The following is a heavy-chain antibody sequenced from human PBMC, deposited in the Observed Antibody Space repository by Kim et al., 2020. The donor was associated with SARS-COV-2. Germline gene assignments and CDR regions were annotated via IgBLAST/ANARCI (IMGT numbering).Heavy chain of an antibody. D-gene: IGHD2-2*01. J-gene: IGHJ4*02. CDR3: ARGIGPCSSSSCPWVFDY. CDR2: INHSGST. CDR1: GGSFSGYY. V-gene: IGHV4-34*01. Sequence: SETLSLTCAVYGGSFSGYYWSWIRQPPGKGQERIWEINHSGSTNYNPSLNSRVTITVDTSKNQFSLKLSSVTAAATAVDYCARGIGPCSSSSCPWVFDYWGQGTLVTVSS.